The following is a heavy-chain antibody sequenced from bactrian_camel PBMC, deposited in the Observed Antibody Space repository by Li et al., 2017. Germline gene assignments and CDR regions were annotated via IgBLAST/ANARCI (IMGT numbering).Heavy chain of an antibody. D-gene: IGHD5*01. Sequence: VQLVESGGGSVQAGGSLRLSCVYTVNSACMGWFRQVPGKEGEGVASLGEAGDTNYADSVKGRFTISRDNADNTLHLEMNSLKPEETAIYYCAARLGVGACAGRYWESPTPYYSWGQGTQVTVS. CDR1: VNSAC. CDR3: AARLGVGACAGRYWESPTPYYS. J-gene: IGHJ4*01. CDR2: LGEAGDT. V-gene: IGHV3S53*01.